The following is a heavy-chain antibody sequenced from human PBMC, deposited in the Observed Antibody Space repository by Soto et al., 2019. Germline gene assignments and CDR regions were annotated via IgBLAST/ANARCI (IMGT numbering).Heavy chain of an antibody. Sequence: SETLSLTCTVSGGSISSSSYYWGWIRQPPGKGLEWIGSIYYSGSTYYNPSLKSRVTISVDTSKNQFSLKLSSVTAADTAVYYCARQGGAAAGPNWFDPWGQGTLVTVSS. CDR1: GGSISSSSYY. V-gene: IGHV4-39*01. CDR3: ARQGGAAAGPNWFDP. D-gene: IGHD6-13*01. J-gene: IGHJ5*02. CDR2: IYYSGST.